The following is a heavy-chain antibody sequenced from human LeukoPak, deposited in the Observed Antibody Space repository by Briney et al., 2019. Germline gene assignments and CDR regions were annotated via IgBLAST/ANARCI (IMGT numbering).Heavy chain of an antibody. CDR2: IYNGGST. Sequence: PSETLSLTCTVSGVSISSNYWSWIRQPPGKGLEWIGYIYNGGSTNYNPSLKSRVTISVDTSKNQFSLKLTSVTAADTAIYYCARESGAFCPFGFWGQGTLVTVSS. D-gene: IGHD1-26*01. V-gene: IGHV4-59*01. CDR3: ARESGAFCPFGF. J-gene: IGHJ4*02. CDR1: GVSISSNY.